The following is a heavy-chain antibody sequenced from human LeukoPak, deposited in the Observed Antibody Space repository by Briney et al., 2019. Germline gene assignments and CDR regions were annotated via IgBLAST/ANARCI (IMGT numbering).Heavy chain of an antibody. CDR1: RYTFTRNG. Sequence: ASVKVSCKASRYTFTRNGISWVRLAPGQGLEWMGWISAQNGNTKYADKFQDRVAMTTDTSTNTAYMELRSLRSDDTAVYYCARDRNPPYYDTSGHYPHYFDYWGQGTLVTVSS. V-gene: IGHV1-18*01. CDR3: ARDRNPPYYDTSGHYPHYFDY. CDR2: ISAQNGNT. D-gene: IGHD3-22*01. J-gene: IGHJ4*02.